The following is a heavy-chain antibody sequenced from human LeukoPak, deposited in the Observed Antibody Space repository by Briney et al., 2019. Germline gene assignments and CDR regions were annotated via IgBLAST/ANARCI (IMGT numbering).Heavy chain of an antibody. CDR3: AKSTIFGVVITEQYFDY. V-gene: IGHV3-23*01. J-gene: IGHJ4*02. Sequence: EGSLRLSCAASGFTFSSYAMSWVRQAPGKGLEWVSAISGSGGSTYYADSVKGRFTIPRDNSKNTLYLQMNSLRAEDTAVYYCAKSTIFGVVITEQYFDYWGQGTLVTVSS. CDR2: ISGSGGST. D-gene: IGHD3-3*01. CDR1: GFTFSSYA.